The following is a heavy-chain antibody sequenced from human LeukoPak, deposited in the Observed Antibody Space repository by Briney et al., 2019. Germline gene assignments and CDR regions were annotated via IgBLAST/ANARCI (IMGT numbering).Heavy chain of an antibody. D-gene: IGHD3-10*01. J-gene: IGHJ3*01. V-gene: IGHV5-51*01. CDR1: GYLFTGNW. CDR3: ARHDASGTNDAFDV. Sequence: KSGESLKTSCKASGYLFTGNWISWGRQRPGKGLEWMGIIYPGDSDTRYSPSFQGRVTISADKSINTAYLLWSSLQASDTATYYCARHDASGTNDAFDVWGPGPVVTV. CDR2: IYPGDSDT.